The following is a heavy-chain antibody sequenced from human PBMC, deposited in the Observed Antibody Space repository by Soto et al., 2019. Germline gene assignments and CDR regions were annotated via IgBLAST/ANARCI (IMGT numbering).Heavy chain of an antibody. V-gene: IGHV4-34*01. CDR3: ARWALRYYDILTGYYRPTYFDY. D-gene: IGHD3-9*01. CDR2: INHSGST. Sequence: SETLSLTCAVYGGSFSGYYWSWIRQPPGKGLEWIGEINHSGSTNYNPSLKSRVTISVDTSKNQFSLKLSSVTAADTAVYYCARWALRYYDILTGYYRPTYFDYWGQGTLVTVSS. CDR1: GGSFSGYY. J-gene: IGHJ4*02.